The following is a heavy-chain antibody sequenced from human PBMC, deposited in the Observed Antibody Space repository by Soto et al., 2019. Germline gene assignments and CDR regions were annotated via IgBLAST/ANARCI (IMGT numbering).Heavy chain of an antibody. CDR1: GYTLTELS. Sequence: ASVKVSCKVSGYTLTELSMHWVRQAPGKGLEWMGGFDPEDGETIYAQKFQGRVTMTEDASTDTAYMELSSLRSEDTAVYYCANLRLSSQWLVAAYYFDYWGQGTLVTVSS. D-gene: IGHD6-19*01. J-gene: IGHJ4*02. CDR3: ANLRLSSQWLVAAYYFDY. CDR2: FDPEDGET. V-gene: IGHV1-24*01.